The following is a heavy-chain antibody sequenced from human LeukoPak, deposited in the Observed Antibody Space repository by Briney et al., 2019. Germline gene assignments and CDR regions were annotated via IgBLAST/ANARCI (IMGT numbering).Heavy chain of an antibody. V-gene: IGHV4-59*01. CDR1: GGSISSYY. CDR3: ARDRPHYYDSSGYYHWYFDL. D-gene: IGHD3-22*01. Sequence: SETLPLTCTVSGGSISSYYWSWIRQPPGKGLEWIGYIYYSGSTNYNPSLKSRVTISVDTSKNQFSLKLSSVTAADTAVYYCARDRPHYYDSSGYYHWYFDLWGRGTLVTVSS. CDR2: IYYSGST. J-gene: IGHJ2*01.